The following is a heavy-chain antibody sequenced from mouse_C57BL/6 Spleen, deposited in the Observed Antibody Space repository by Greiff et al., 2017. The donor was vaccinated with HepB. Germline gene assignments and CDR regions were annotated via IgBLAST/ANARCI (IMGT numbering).Heavy chain of an antibody. CDR2: INPSNGGT. CDR3: ARANWEEAMDY. CDR1: GYTFTSYW. J-gene: IGHJ4*01. V-gene: IGHV1-53*01. D-gene: IGHD4-1*01. Sequence: QVHVKQPGTELVKPGASVKLSCKASGYTFTSYWMHWVKQRPGQGLEWIGNINPSNGGTNYNEKFKSKATLTVDKSSSTAYMQLSSLTSEDSAVYYCARANWEEAMDYWGQGTSVTVSS.